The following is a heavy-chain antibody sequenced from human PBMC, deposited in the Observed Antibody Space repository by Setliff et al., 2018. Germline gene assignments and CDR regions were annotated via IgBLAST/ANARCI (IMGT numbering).Heavy chain of an antibody. Sequence: GSLRLSCAASGFTFSSYWMHWVRQAPGKGRVWVSRINSDESSTSYADSVKGRFTISRDNAKNTLYLQMNSLRAEDTAVYYCARVSSSGSYYLAMPAAFDIWGQGTMVTVSS. CDR2: INSDESST. J-gene: IGHJ3*02. D-gene: IGHD1-26*01. CDR3: ARVSSSGSYYLAMPAAFDI. V-gene: IGHV3-74*01. CDR1: GFTFSSYW.